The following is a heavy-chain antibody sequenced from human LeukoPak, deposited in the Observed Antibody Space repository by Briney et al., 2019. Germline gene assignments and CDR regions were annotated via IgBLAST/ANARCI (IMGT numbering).Heavy chain of an antibody. CDR1: GYTFTVYY. D-gene: IGHD3-10*01. CDR2: IKPNSGYT. V-gene: IGHV1-2*02. CDR3: AREDGDDIFDY. Sequence: ASVKVSCKASGYTFTVYYMLWLRQSLRQPPEWMGWIKPNSGYTYFAQQFQDRVSMTRDTSINTAYMELSRLTSDDSAVYFCAREDGDDIFDYWGPGTLVTVSS. J-gene: IGHJ4*02.